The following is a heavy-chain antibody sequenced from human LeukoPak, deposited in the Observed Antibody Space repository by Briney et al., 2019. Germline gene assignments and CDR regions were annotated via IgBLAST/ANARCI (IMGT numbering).Heavy chain of an antibody. D-gene: IGHD4-17*01. CDR1: GFTFSSYA. J-gene: IGHJ4*02. CDR3: AKWIGGDYRSFDY. V-gene: IGHV3-23*01. Sequence: GGSLRLSCAASGFTFSSYAMTWVRQAPGKGLEWVSSISSRGGSTYYADSVKGRFTISRDNSKNTLYLQMNSLRVEDTAVYYCAKWIGGDYRSFDYWGQGALVTVSS. CDR2: ISSRGGST.